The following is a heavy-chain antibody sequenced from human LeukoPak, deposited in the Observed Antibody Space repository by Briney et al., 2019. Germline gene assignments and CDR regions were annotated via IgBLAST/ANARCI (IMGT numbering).Heavy chain of an antibody. CDR3: ARDASVGGMDV. J-gene: IGHJ6*02. CDR1: GGSISSSSYY. Sequence: PSETLSLTCTVSGGSISSSSYYWGWIRQPPGKGLEWIGSIYYSGSTYYNPSLKSRVTISVDTSKNQFSLKLSSVTAADTAVYYCARDASVGGMDVWGQGTTVTVSS. V-gene: IGHV4-39*07. CDR2: IYYSGST.